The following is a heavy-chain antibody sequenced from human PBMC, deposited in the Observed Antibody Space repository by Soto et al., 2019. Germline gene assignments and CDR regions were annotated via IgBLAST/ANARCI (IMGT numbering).Heavy chain of an antibody. J-gene: IGHJ6*02. Sequence: PRPSLRLSCAASGFTFSSYAMHFVRQAPGKGLGCVSVISYAAGNKYYADSVKGRFTISRDNSKTTLYLQMNSLRAEDTAVYYCARDKIVAPITDYYYYRMDFWGQGSTVTVSS. CDR1: GFTFSSYA. CDR2: ISYAAGNK. D-gene: IGHD5-12*01. CDR3: ARDKIVAPITDYYYYRMDF. V-gene: IGHV3-30-3*01.